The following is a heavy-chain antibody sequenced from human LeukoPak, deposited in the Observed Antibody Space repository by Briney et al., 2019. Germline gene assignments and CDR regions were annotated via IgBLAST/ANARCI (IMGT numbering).Heavy chain of an antibody. V-gene: IGHV1-18*01. CDR1: GYIFKTYG. J-gene: IGHJ6*03. CDR2: ISAHKGNT. CDR3: ASSYYYYYMDV. Sequence: GASVKVSCKTSGYIFKTYGISWVRQAPGQAFEWMGWISAHKGNTNYAEKIQGRVTMTTDISTSTAYMELRSLRSDDTAVYYCASSYYYYYMDVWGKGTTVTISS.